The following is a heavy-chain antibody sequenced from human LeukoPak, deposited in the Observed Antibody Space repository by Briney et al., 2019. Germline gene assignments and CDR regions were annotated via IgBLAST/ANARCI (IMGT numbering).Heavy chain of an antibody. CDR3: AARPRMPPRFDY. V-gene: IGHV3-23*01. D-gene: IGHD1-14*01. CDR2: ISNGGGSA. CDR1: GFTFSSYP. Sequence: GGSLRLSCAASGFTFSSYPMSWVRQAPGKGLQWVSAISNGGGSAYYADSVKGRFTISRDNSKSTLYLQMNSLRAEDTAIYYCAARPRMPPRFDYWGQGALVTVSS. J-gene: IGHJ4*02.